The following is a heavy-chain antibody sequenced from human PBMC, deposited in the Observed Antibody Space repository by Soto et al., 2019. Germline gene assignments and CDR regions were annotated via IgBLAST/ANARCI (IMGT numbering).Heavy chain of an antibody. CDR1: GDTSSSYG. D-gene: IGHD2-15*01. CDR3: ARVPPGYCSGGRCFWYYFDY. Sequence: SVKVSFKASGDTSSSYGITWVRQAPGHGLEWMGGIIPMFGTTNYAQDFQGRVTITADESTSTAYMELSSLRSEDTAVYYCARVPPGYCSGGRCFWYYFDYWGQGSLVTVSS. J-gene: IGHJ4*02. V-gene: IGHV1-69*13. CDR2: IIPMFGTT.